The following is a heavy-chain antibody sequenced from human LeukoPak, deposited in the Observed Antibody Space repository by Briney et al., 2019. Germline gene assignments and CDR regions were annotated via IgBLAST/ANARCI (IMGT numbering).Heavy chain of an antibody. J-gene: IGHJ4*02. V-gene: IGHV3-23*01. Sequence: GGSLRLSCAASGFTVNTYAMSWVRQAPGKGLEWVSAIRGSGVSTYYADSVKGRFTISRDNSKSTLYLQMNSLRAEDTAVYYCVNSPGGDYYDRSGYSHFDYWGQGTLVTVSS. D-gene: IGHD3-22*01. CDR3: VNSPGGDYYDRSGYSHFDY. CDR2: IRGSGVST. CDR1: GFTVNTYA.